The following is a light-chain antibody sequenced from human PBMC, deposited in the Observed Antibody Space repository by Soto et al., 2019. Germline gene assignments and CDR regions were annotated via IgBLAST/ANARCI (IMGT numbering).Light chain of an antibody. CDR1: SSDVGSYNL. V-gene: IGLV2-23*02. CDR2: GVS. Sequence: QSVLTQPASVSGSPGQSITISCTGTSSDVGSYNLVSWYQQHPGKAPKLMIYGVSKRPSGVSNRFSGSKSGNTASLTISGLQAEDEADYYCCSYAGNWVFGGGTKLTVL. CDR3: CSYAGNWV. J-gene: IGLJ3*02.